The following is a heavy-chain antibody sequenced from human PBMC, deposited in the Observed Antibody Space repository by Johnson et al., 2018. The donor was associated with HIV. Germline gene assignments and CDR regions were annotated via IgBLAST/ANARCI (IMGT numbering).Heavy chain of an antibody. D-gene: IGHD3-10*02. CDR1: GFTFSSYW. Sequence: VQLVESGGGLVQPGGSLRLSCAASGFTFSSYWMSWVRQAPGKGLEWVANINQDGSEKYYVDSVKGRFTISRDNAKNSLYLQMNSLRAEDTAVYYCAREREFTMCDAFDIWGQGTMVTVSS. V-gene: IGHV3-7*01. CDR3: AREREFTMCDAFDI. CDR2: INQDGSEK. J-gene: IGHJ3*02.